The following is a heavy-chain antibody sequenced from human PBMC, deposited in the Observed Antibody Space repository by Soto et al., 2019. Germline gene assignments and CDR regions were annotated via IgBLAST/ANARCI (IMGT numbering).Heavy chain of an antibody. Sequence: GGSLRLSCAASGFTFSSAWMNWVRQAPGKGLEWVGRIKSKTDGGTTDYAAPVKGRFTISRDDSKNTLYLQMNSLKTEDTAVYYCTTGWEYYYYGMDVWGQGTTVTVSS. CDR2: IKSKTDGGTT. CDR3: TTGWEYYYYGMDV. CDR1: GFTFSSAW. D-gene: IGHD1-26*01. J-gene: IGHJ6*02. V-gene: IGHV3-15*07.